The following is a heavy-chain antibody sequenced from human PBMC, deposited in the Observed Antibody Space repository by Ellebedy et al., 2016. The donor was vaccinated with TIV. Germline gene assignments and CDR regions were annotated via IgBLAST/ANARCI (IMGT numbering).Heavy chain of an antibody. D-gene: IGHD6-25*01. Sequence: GESPKISCASSGFPFSSSAMGWVRQAPGKGQEWVAAISDDGVSTYYADSVNGRFNISRDNSKSTLFLQMNSLRAEDAAKYYCTKHRPSASMDVWGQGTTVAVSS. J-gene: IGHJ6*02. CDR2: ISDDGVST. CDR3: TKHRPSASMDV. CDR1: GFPFSSSA. V-gene: IGHV3-23*01.